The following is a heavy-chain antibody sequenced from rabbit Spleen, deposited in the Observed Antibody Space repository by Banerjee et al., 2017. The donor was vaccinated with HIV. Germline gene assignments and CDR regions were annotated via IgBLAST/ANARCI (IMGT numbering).Heavy chain of an antibody. D-gene: IGHD8-1*01. J-gene: IGHJ4*01. V-gene: IGHV1S7*01. Sequence: QLVESRGGLVQPGGSLKLSCKASGFTLSSYYMNWVRQAPGKGLEWIGYIDPVFGITYYANWVSGRFSISRENAQNTVFLQMTSLTAADTATYFCARDGAGGSYFALWGPGTLVTVS. CDR2: IDPVFGIT. CDR3: ARDGAGGSYFAL. CDR1: GFTLSSYY.